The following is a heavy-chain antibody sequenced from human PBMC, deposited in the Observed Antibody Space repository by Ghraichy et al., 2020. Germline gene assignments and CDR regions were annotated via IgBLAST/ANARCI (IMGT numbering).Heavy chain of an antibody. Sequence: GGSLRLSCTTSGFTFDDFAMHWVRQGPGKGLEWVSGLSWNSGRRDYADSVKGRFTISRDNAKKSLFLEMDDLRPEDMAVYYCVKDVGADYGNSGYYFDYWGQGILVTVSS. CDR1: GFTFDDFA. V-gene: IGHV3-9*03. J-gene: IGHJ4*02. CDR3: VKDVGADYGNSGYYFDY. CDR2: LSWNSGRR. D-gene: IGHD4-11*01.